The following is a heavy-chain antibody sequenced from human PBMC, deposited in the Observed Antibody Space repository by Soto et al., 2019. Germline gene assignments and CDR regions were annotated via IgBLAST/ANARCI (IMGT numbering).Heavy chain of an antibody. CDR2: ISYDGSNK. CDR1: GFTFSSYG. V-gene: IGHV3-30*18. J-gene: IGHJ6*02. CDR3: AKEDYSNPSYYYYGMDV. Sequence: QVQLVESGGGVVQPGRSLRLSCAASGFTFSSYGMHWVRQAPGKGLEGVAVISYDGSNKYYADSVKGRFTISRDNSKNTLYLQMNSLRAEDTAVYYCAKEDYSNPSYYYYGMDVWGQGTTVTVSS. D-gene: IGHD4-4*01.